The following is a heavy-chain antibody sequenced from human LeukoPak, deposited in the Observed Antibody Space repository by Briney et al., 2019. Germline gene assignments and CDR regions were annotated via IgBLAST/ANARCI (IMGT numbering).Heavy chain of an antibody. CDR3: ARDLYYYGSGSSYYFDY. J-gene: IGHJ4*02. CDR2: ISAYNGNT. D-gene: IGHD3-10*01. Sequence: GASVKVSCKASGYTFTSYGISWVRQAPGQGLECMGWISAYNGNTNYAQKLQGRVTMTTDTSTSTAYMELRSLRSDDTAVYYCARDLYYYGSGSSYYFDYWGQGTLVTVSS. V-gene: IGHV1-18*01. CDR1: GYTFTSYG.